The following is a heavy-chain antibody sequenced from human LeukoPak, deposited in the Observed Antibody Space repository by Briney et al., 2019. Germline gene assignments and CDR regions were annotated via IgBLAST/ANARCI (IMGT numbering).Heavy chain of an antibody. CDR3: ARERFYYYMDV. V-gene: IGHV3-33*01. CDR2: ICYDGSNK. CDR1: GFTFSSYG. Sequence: GGSLRLSCAASGFTFSSYGMHWVRQAPGKGLEWVAVICYDGSNKYYADSVKGRFTISRDNSKNTLYLQMNSLRAEDTAVYYCARERFYYYMDVWGKGNTVTVSS. J-gene: IGHJ6*03. D-gene: IGHD5-24*01.